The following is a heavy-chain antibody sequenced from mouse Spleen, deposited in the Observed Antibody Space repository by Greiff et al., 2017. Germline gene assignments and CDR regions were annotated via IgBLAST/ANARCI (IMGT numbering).Heavy chain of an antibody. CDR1: GYTFTDYA. V-gene: IGHV1S137*01. D-gene: IGHD1-1*01. Sequence: QVQLQQSGAELVRPGVSVKISCKGSGYTFTDYAMHWVKQSHAKSLEWIGVISTYYGDASYNQKFKGKATMTVDKSSSTAYMELARLTSEDSAIYYCARDRITTNAMDYWGQGTSVTVSS. CDR2: ISTYYGDA. J-gene: IGHJ4*01. CDR3: ARDRITTNAMDY.